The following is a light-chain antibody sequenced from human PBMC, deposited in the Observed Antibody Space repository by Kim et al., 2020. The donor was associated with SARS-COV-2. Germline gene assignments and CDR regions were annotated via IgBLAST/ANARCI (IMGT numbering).Light chain of an antibody. CDR2: NNY. CDR3: AVWDDSLHGVV. Sequence: GQRVTISCSGSTSNVGTNSVNWYQQGPGTAPKLLIFNNYERPSGVPDRFYGSRSGTSASLAISGLQSDDEADYYCAVWDDSLHGVVFGGGTQLTVL. V-gene: IGLV1-44*01. CDR1: TSNVGTNS. J-gene: IGLJ2*01.